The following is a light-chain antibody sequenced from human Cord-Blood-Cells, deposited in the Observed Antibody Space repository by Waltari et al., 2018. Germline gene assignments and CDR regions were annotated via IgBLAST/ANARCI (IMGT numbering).Light chain of an antibody. CDR2: DVS. V-gene: IGLV2-14*01. J-gene: IGLJ3*02. Sequence: QSALTQPASVSGSPGQSITISCPGTSSDVGGYNYVSWYQQHPGKAPKLMIYDVSKRTSGVSSRFSGSKSGNTASLTISGLQAEDEADYYCSSYTSSSTWVFGGGTKLTVL. CDR3: SSYTSSSTWV. CDR1: SSDVGGYNY.